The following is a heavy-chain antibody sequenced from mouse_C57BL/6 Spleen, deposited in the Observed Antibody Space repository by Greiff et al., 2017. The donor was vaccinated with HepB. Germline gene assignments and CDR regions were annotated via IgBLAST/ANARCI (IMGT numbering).Heavy chain of an antibody. D-gene: IGHD2-1*01. CDR2: ISYDGSN. CDR3: ASQYGISGGFAY. CDR1: GYSITSGYY. Sequence: EVQLQQSGPGLVKPSQSLSLTCSVTGYSITSGYYWNWIRQFPGNKLEWMGYISYDGSNNYNPSLKNRISITRDTSKNQFFLKLNSVTTEDTATYYCASQYGISGGFAYWGQGTLVTVSA. V-gene: IGHV3-6*01. J-gene: IGHJ3*01.